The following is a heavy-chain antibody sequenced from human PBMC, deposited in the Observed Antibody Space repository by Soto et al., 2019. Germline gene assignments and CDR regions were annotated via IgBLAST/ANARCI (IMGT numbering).Heavy chain of an antibody. D-gene: IGHD2-8*01. J-gene: IGHJ5*02. CDR2: LYFNGGT. Sequence: PSETLSLTCNVSGGPINSPDYYWTWICKSPGKGLEWIGYLYFNGGTQYNPSLRTPVSISLDTSKNHFSLKLSSVTAADTAVYYCERGLGYGAVLNYFDTWGLGTLVTVSS. CDR3: ERGLGYGAVLNYFDT. CDR1: GGPINSPDYY. V-gene: IGHV4-30-4*01.